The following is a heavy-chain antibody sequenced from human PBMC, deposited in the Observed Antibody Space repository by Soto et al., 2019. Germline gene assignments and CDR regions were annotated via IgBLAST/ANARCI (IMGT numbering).Heavy chain of an antibody. CDR3: ASGGITVFGVIDY. CDR1: GYTFTDYY. Sequence: ASVKVSCKASGYTFTDYYVHWVRQAPGQGLEWMGWINSKSGGTNYAQKFQGRVTMTRDTSISTAYMDLSRLTYDDTAVYYCASGGITVFGVIDYWGQGTTVTVSS. D-gene: IGHD3-3*01. V-gene: IGHV1-2*02. CDR2: INSKSGGT. J-gene: IGHJ4*02.